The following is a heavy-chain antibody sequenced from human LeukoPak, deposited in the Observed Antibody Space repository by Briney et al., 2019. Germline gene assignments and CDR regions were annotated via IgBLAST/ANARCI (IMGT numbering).Heavy chain of an antibody. J-gene: IGHJ4*02. CDR1: GITLSNNY. D-gene: IGHD6-19*01. CDR3: ASGSDSSY. CDR2: IHIDGTT. Sequence: GGSLRLSCAASGITLSNNYMNWVRQAPGKGLEWVSVIHIDGTTYYSDSVKGRFTISRDNSKNTVYLEINSLRPEDTALYYCASGSDSSYWGQGTLGTVSS. V-gene: IGHV3-66*02.